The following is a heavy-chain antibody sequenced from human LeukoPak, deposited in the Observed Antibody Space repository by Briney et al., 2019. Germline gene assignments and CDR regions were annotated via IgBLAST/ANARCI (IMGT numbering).Heavy chain of an antibody. CDR1: GGTFNNSG. CDR2: IMPLFGTA. D-gene: IGHD4-17*01. CDR3: ARDVHGDYGSGWFDP. V-gene: IGHV1-69*05. Sequence: SVKVSCKTSGGTFNNSGISWVRQAPGQGLEWLGGIMPLFGTAGYAQKFQGRVTITKDESMRTVYLELTSLTSDDTAVYYCARDVHGDYGSGWFDPWGQGTLVSVSS. J-gene: IGHJ5*02.